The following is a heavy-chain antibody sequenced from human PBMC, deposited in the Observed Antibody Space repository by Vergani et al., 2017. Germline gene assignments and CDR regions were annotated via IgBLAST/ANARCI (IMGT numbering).Heavy chain of an antibody. CDR2: IYYSGST. CDR1: GGSISSYY. Sequence: QVQLQESGPGLVKPSETLSLTCTVSGGSISSYYWSWIRQPPGKGLEWIGYIYYSGSTHYNPSLQSRVTISVDTSKNQFSLKLSSVTAADTAVYYCARDCPTNSDRSGYLDAFDIWGQGTMVTVSS. J-gene: IGHJ3*02. CDR3: ARDCPTNSDRSGYLDAFDI. D-gene: IGHD3-22*01. V-gene: IGHV4-59*01.